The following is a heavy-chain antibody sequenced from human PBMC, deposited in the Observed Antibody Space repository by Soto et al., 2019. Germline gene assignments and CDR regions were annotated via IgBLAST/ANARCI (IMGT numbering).Heavy chain of an antibody. J-gene: IGHJ4*02. Sequence: QVRLVQSGAEVKKPGASVKVSCKTSGYIFASHDINWVRQASGQGLEWMGWMNPTSGNTGYSLKFQDSLTLTRDTSMNTAYMELSSLRSDDTAVYYCTRRLSRWLKSEEDPREDFDYWGQGTLVSVSS. CDR3: TRRLSRWLKSEEDPREDFDY. V-gene: IGHV1-8*01. CDR2: MNPTSGNT. D-gene: IGHD3-16*02. CDR1: GYIFASHD.